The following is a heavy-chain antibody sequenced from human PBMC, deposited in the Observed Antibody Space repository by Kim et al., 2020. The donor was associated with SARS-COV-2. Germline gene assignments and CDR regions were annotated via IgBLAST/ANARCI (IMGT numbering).Heavy chain of an antibody. D-gene: IGHD6-13*01. Sequence: SETLSLTCTVSGGSISSYYWSWIRQPPGKGLEWIGYIYYSGSTNYNPSLKSRVTISVDTSKNQFSLKLSSVTAADTAVYYCASSPSSSLLYYFDYWGQGT. V-gene: IGHV4-59*13. J-gene: IGHJ4*02. CDR2: IYYSGST. CDR3: ASSPSSSLLYYFDY. CDR1: GGSISSYY.